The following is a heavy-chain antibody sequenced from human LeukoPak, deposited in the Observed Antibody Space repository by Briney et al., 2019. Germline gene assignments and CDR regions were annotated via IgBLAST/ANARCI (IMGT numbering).Heavy chain of an antibody. Sequence: GRSLRLSCAASGFTLDDNAMHWVRQAPGKGLEWVAYINWNSNIIKYADSVKGRFTISRDNAKNSLYLQMNSLRTEDTAVYFCAKDSDLDTAMDSHYYYYNGMDVWGQGTTVTVSS. CDR3: AKDSDLDTAMDSHYYYYNGMDV. CDR2: INWNSNII. CDR1: GFTLDDNA. J-gene: IGHJ6*02. D-gene: IGHD5-18*01. V-gene: IGHV3-9*01.